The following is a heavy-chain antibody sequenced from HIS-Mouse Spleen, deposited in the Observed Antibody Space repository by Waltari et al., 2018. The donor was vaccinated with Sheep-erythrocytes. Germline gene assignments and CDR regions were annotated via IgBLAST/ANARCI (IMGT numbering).Heavy chain of an antibody. D-gene: IGHD3-10*01. V-gene: IGHV3-21*01. CDR2: ISSNSSYI. Sequence: EVQLVESGGGLVKPGGSLRLSCAASGFTFSSYSMHWVRQAPGKGLDWVSTISSNSSYIYYADSVKGRFTISRDNAKNSLYLQMNSLRAEDTAVYYCARDRSNYFDYWGQGTLVTVSS. CDR1: GFTFSSYS. CDR3: ARDRSNYFDY. J-gene: IGHJ4*02.